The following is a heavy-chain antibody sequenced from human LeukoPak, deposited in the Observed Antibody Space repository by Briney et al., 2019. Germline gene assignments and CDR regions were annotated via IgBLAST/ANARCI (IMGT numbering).Heavy chain of an antibody. CDR3: ARGPRNLETVVRGVPYYFDY. J-gene: IGHJ4*02. V-gene: IGHV3-21*01. D-gene: IGHD3-10*01. CDR1: GFTFSSYS. CDR2: ISSSSYI. Sequence: PGGSLRLSCAASGFTFSSYSMNWVRQAPGKGLEWVSSISSSSYIYYADSVKGRFTISRDNAKNSLYLQMNSLRAEDTAVYYCARGPRNLETVVRGVPYYFDYWGQGTLVTVSS.